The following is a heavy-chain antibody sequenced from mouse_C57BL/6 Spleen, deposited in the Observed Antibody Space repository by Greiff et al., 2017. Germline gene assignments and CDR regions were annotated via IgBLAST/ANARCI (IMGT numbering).Heavy chain of an antibody. Sequence: EVQGVESGGGLVKPGGSLKLSCAASGFTFSDYGMHWVRQAPEKGLEWVAYISSGSSTIYYADTVKGRFTISRDNAKNTLFLQMTSLRSEATAMYYCAKNSNYYAMDYWGQGTSGTVSS. CDR3: AKNSNYYAMDY. J-gene: IGHJ4*01. CDR2: ISSGSSTI. V-gene: IGHV5-17*01. CDR1: GFTFSDYG. D-gene: IGHD2-5*01.